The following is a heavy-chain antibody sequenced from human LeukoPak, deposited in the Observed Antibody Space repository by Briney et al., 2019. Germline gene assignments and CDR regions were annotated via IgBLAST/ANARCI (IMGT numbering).Heavy chain of an antibody. D-gene: IGHD6-25*01. V-gene: IGHV1-2*02. CDR3: ARDKPSARWTDYYYYMDV. J-gene: IGHJ6*03. Sequence: ASVKVSCKASGHTFTGYYMHWVRQAPGQGLEWMGWINPNSGGTNYAQKFQGRVTMTRDTSISTAYMELSRLRSDDTAVYYCARDKPSARWTDYYYYMDVWGKGTTVTVSS. CDR2: INPNSGGT. CDR1: GHTFTGYY.